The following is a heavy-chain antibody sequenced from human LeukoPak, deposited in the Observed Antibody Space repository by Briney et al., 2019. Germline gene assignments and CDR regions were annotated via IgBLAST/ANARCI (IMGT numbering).Heavy chain of an antibody. CDR3: ASIRGTFGY. V-gene: IGHV3-72*01. CDR1: GFTSSDHF. J-gene: IGHJ4*02. D-gene: IGHD1-26*01. Sequence: PGGSLRLSCAASGFTSSDHFLGWVRQAPGEGLEWVGRTRNKANSYITEYAASVKGRFTTSRDDSKNSLYLQMSSLKTDDTAMYYCASIRGTFGYWGQGTLVTVSS. CDR2: TRNKANSYIT.